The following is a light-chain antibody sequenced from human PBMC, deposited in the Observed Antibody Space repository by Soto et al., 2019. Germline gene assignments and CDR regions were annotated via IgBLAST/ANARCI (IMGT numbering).Light chain of an antibody. Sequence: QAVVTQEPSLTVSPGGTVTLTCASSTGTLTSGHFPYWFQQKPGQAPRALIFDTSNRHSWTPAPFSGSLLGGKAALTLSGAQPDDEADYYCLLYYDTIRIFGGGTKLTVL. CDR3: LLYYDTIRI. CDR1: TGTLTSGHF. V-gene: IGLV7-46*01. CDR2: DTS. J-gene: IGLJ2*01.